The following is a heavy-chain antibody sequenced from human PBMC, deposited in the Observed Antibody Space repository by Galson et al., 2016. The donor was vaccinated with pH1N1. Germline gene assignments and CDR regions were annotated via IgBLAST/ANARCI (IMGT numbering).Heavy chain of an antibody. V-gene: IGHV4-30-4*01. D-gene: IGHD4-17*01. J-gene: IGHJ4*02. Sequence: TLSLTCTVYGGSFSSGDYYWSWIRQPPGKGLEWTGFIHYTASTSYNPSLKRRVPISVDTSKNQFSLKLSPVTAADTAVYYCARLLYGDYVGPLDYWGQGTLVTVSS. CDR1: GGSFSSGDYY. CDR3: ARLLYGDYVGPLDY. CDR2: IHYTAST.